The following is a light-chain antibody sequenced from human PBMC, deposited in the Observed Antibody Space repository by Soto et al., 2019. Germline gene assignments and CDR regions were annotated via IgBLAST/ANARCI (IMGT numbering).Light chain of an antibody. J-gene: IGKJ1*01. CDR3: LQHNSYPRT. Sequence: DIQMTQSPSSLSASVGDRVTITCRASQGIRNDVGWYQQKPGKAPKRLIYAASSLQSGVPSRFSGSGSGTEFTLTISSLQPEDFATYYCLQHNSYPRTFGQGTKVDSK. V-gene: IGKV1-17*01. CDR2: AAS. CDR1: QGIRND.